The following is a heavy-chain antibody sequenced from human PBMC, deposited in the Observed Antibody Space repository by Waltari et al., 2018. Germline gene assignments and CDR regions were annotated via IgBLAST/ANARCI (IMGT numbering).Heavy chain of an antibody. CDR3: AHRRKGKYSSSSYYYGMDV. V-gene: IGHV2-5*01. Sequence: QITLKESGPTLVKPTQTLTLTCTFSGFSLSTSGVGVGWIRQPPGKALEWLALIYWNDDKRYSPSLKSRLTITKDTSKNQVVLTMTNMDPVDTVTYYCAHRRKGKYSSSSYYYGMDVWGQGTTVTVSS. D-gene: IGHD6-6*01. CDR1: GFSLSTSGVG. CDR2: IYWNDDK. J-gene: IGHJ6*02.